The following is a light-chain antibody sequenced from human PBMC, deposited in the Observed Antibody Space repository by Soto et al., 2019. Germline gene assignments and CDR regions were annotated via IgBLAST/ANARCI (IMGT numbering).Light chain of an antibody. J-gene: IGKJ5*01. Sequence: DIQLTQSPSFLSASVGDRVTITCRASQGISSDLAWYQQNPGKAPKLLIYAASTLQNGVPSTFSGSGSGTEFTLTISSLQPEDFGTYYRQQFKSYPITFGQGTRLEIK. CDR3: QQFKSYPIT. CDR2: AAS. V-gene: IGKV1-9*01. CDR1: QGISSD.